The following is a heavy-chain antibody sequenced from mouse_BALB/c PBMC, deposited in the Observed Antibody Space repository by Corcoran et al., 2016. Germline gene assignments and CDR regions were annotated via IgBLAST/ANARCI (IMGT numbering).Heavy chain of an antibody. CDR2: IKTYTGEP. CDR3: AITTVVATLAY. Sequence: QIQMVQSGRALKKPGETVKISCKASGYTFTNYVMNWVKQAPGKGLKWMGWIKTYTGEPTYADDFKGRFAFSLETSASTAYLQINNLKNEDTATYFCAITTVVATLAYWGQGSLVTVSA. J-gene: IGHJ3*01. CDR1: GYTFTNYV. V-gene: IGHV9-3-1*01. D-gene: IGHD1-1*01.